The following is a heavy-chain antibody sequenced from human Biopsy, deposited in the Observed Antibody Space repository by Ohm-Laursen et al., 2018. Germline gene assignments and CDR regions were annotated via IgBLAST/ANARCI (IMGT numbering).Heavy chain of an antibody. CDR2: VTTTSSYI. CDR1: GFDFSDYS. D-gene: IGHD1-26*01. Sequence: LRLSCAASGFDFSDYSMSWVRQAPGKGLEWVSSVTTTSSYIYYADSVKGRFTISRDNAKNSLYLQMNSLRAEDTAVYYCARLNSGTYDASDLWGQGTMVIVSS. CDR3: ARLNSGTYDASDL. J-gene: IGHJ3*01. V-gene: IGHV3-21*01.